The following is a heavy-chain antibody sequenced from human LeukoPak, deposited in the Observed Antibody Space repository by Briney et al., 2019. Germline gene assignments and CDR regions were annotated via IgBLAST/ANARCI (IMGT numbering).Heavy chain of an antibody. V-gene: IGHV3-53*04. Sequence: PGGSLRLSCAASGFTVSSNYMSWVRQAPGNGLEWVSVIYSGGSTYYADSVKGRFTISRHNSKNTMYLQMNSLRAEDTAVYYCARAVYYYDSSGSRAFDIWGQGTMVTVSS. D-gene: IGHD3-22*01. CDR2: IYSGGST. J-gene: IGHJ3*02. CDR3: ARAVYYYDSSGSRAFDI. CDR1: GFTVSSNY.